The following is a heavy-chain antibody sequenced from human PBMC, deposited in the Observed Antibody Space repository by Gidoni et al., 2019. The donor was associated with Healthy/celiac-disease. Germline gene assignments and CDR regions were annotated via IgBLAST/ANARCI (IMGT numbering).Heavy chain of an antibody. V-gene: IGHV4-34*01. Sequence: QLQLPQCGAGLLKPLETLSLTCAVYGGYFSGYYWSWIRQPPGKGLEWIGEINHSGSTNYNPSLKSRVTISVDTSKNQFSLKLSSVTAADTAVYYCARGHHSIGYFDLWGRGTLVTVSS. CDR1: GGYFSGYY. J-gene: IGHJ2*01. CDR3: ARGHHSIGYFDL. D-gene: IGHD2-21*01. CDR2: INHSGST.